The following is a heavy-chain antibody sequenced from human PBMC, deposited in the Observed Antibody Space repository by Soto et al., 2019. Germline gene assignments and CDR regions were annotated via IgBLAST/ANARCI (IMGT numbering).Heavy chain of an antibody. CDR3: ARSFWSGYPPYVREYFQH. Sequence: EVQLVESGGGLVQPGGSLRLSCAASGFTFSSYSMNWVRQAPGKGLEWVSYISSSSSTIYYADSVKGRFTISRDNAKNSLYLKMNSLRDEDTAVYYCARSFWSGYPPYVREYFQHWGQGTLVTVSS. J-gene: IGHJ1*01. D-gene: IGHD3-3*01. V-gene: IGHV3-48*02. CDR1: GFTFSSYS. CDR2: ISSSSSTI.